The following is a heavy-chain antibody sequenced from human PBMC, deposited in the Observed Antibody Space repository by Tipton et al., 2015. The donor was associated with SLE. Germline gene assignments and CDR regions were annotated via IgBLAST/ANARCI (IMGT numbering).Heavy chain of an antibody. Sequence: TLSLTCTASDGSISSSSYYWGWIRQPPGKGLEWIGSIYFSGTTRYNPSLESRLSISVDTPKKQISLKLTSVTAADTAVYYCARRMVQGVITLNYFDYWGQGTLVTVSS. V-gene: IGHV4-39*01. CDR1: DGSISSSSYY. CDR2: IYFSGTT. D-gene: IGHD3-10*01. J-gene: IGHJ4*02. CDR3: ARRMVQGVITLNYFDY.